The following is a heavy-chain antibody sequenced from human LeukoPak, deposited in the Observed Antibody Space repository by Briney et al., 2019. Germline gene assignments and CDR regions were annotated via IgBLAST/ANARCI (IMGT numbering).Heavy chain of an antibody. CDR1: GYSFTSYW. CDR3: AIFDFLFGEIDNWFDP. CDR2: IYPGDSDT. J-gene: IGHJ5*02. D-gene: IGHD3-3*01. V-gene: IGHV5-51*01. Sequence: GESPKISCKGSGYSFTSYWIGWVRQMPGKGLEWMGVIYPGDSDTRYSPSFQGQVTISADKSISTAYLQWSSLKASDTAMYYCAIFDFLFGEIDNWFDPWGQGTLVTVSS.